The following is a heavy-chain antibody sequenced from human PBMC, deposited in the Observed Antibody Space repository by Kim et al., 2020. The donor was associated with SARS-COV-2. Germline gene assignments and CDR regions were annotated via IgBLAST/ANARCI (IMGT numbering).Heavy chain of an antibody. CDR3: ARHGVSSSWGGGFDY. V-gene: IGHV5-51*01. J-gene: IGHJ4*02. Sequence: PSCQGQVTISADKSISTAYLQWSSLKASDTAMYYCARHGVSSSWGGGFDYWGQGTLVTVSS. D-gene: IGHD6-13*01.